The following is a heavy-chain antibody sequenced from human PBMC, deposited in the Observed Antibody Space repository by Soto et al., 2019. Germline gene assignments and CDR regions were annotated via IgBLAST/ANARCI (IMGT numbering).Heavy chain of an antibody. CDR2: ISYTGSA. CDR1: GGSIGSGVYF. Sequence: QVQLQESGPGLVKPSQTLSLTCTVSGGSIGSGVYFWSWIRQPPGKGLEWIGFISYTGSAHYNPSLKSRVAISVDTSKNQFSLKLTSVSAADAAVYYCATVGATTGSYYFEYWGQGTLVTVSS. CDR3: ATVGATTGSYYFEY. J-gene: IGHJ4*02. D-gene: IGHD1-26*01. V-gene: IGHV4-30-4*01.